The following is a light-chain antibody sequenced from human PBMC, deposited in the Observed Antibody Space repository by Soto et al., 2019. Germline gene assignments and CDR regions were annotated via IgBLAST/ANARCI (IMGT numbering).Light chain of an antibody. CDR1: SSNIGSNY. V-gene: IGLV1-51*01. CDR2: DNY. CDR3: DSWDNSLSVVL. Sequence: QAVVTQPPSVSAAPGQRVTISCSGSSSNIGSNYVSWYQQLPGTAPKLLIYDNYKRPSGIPDRFSGSTSGTSATLAIVGLQTGDEADYYCDSWDNSLSVVLFGGGTQLTVL. J-gene: IGLJ2*01.